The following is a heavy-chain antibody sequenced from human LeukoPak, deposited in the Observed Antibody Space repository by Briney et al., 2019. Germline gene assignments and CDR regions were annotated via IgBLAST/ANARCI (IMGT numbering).Heavy chain of an antibody. CDR1: GFTFSSHS. CDR2: ISSSSTI. Sequence: PGGSLRLSCAASGFTFSSHSMNWVRQTPGKGLEWVSYISSSSTIYYADSVKGRFTISRDNAKNSLYLQMNSLRAEDTAVYYCARGTWIQLQYPPVYFDYWGQGTLVTVSS. J-gene: IGHJ4*02. CDR3: ARGTWIQLQYPPVYFDY. V-gene: IGHV3-48*01. D-gene: IGHD5-18*01.